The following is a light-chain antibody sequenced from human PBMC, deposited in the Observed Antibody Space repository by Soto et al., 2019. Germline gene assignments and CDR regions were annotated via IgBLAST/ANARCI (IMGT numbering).Light chain of an antibody. CDR1: ESVHRN. Sequence: EMVMTQSPATLSVSPGERVTLSCRASESVHRNLAWYQQKPGQGPSLLIYYASTRATGVPDRFTGSGSGTEFTLTIRSLQSEDFVVYHCQHYSNWPPTFGPGTKVEIK. J-gene: IGKJ3*01. CDR2: YAS. CDR3: QHYSNWPPT. V-gene: IGKV3-15*01.